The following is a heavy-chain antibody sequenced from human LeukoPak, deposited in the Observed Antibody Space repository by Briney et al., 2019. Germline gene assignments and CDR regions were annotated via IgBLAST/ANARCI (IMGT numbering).Heavy chain of an antibody. CDR3: ARGGMVYGSGSYPVGP. V-gene: IGHV1-69*13. Sequence: SVTVSCKASGGTFSSYAISWVRQAPGQGLEWMGGIIPIFGTANYAQKFQGRVTITADESTSTAYMELSSLRSEDTAVYYCARGGMVYGSGSYPVGPWGQGTLVAVSS. J-gene: IGHJ5*02. CDR1: GGTFSSYA. D-gene: IGHD3-10*01. CDR2: IIPIFGTA.